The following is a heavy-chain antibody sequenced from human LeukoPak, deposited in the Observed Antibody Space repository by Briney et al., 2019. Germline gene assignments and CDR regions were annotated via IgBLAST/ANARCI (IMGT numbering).Heavy chain of an antibody. D-gene: IGHD1-1*01. Sequence: YNGNTNYAQKFQDRVTMTTDTSTSTAYMELRSLRSDDTAVYYCARDRTDNWNDAYYGMDVWGQGTTVTVSS. J-gene: IGHJ6*02. CDR2: YNGNT. CDR3: ARDRTDNWNDAYYGMDV. V-gene: IGHV1-18*01.